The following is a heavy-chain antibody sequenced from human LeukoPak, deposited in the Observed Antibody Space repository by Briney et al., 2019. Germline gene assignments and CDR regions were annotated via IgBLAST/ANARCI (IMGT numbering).Heavy chain of an antibody. CDR3: ARVRWVQPIFDI. CDR2: IKQSGGT. J-gene: IGHJ3*02. Sequence: SETRSLTCPVDGRSFSGYYWSWIRQPQGKGMEWIGEIKQSGGTNYNPSLKSRVTISVETSKMQFSLKLSSVTAADTAVYYCARVRWVQPIFDIWGQGTLVTVSS. D-gene: IGHD5-24*01. V-gene: IGHV4-34*01. CDR1: GRSFSGYY.